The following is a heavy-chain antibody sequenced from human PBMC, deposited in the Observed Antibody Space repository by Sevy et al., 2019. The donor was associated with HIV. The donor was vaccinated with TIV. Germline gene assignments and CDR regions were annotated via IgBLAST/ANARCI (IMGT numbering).Heavy chain of an antibody. D-gene: IGHD4-17*01. CDR3: ARDQEVHDYGEKTGY. CDR2: ISAYNGNT. Sequence: ASVKVSCKASGYTFTSYGISWVRQAPGQGLEWMGWISAYNGNTNYAQKLQGRVTMTTDTSTSTAYMELRSLRSDDTAVYYCARDQEVHDYGEKTGYWGQGTLVTVSS. J-gene: IGHJ4*02. V-gene: IGHV1-18*01. CDR1: GYTFTSYG.